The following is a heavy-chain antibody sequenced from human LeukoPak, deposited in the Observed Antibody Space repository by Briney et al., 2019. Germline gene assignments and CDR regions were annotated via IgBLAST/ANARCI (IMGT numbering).Heavy chain of an antibody. Sequence: GGSLRLSCAASGFTFINAWMSWVRQAPGKGLEWVGHIKSKTDGGTTDYAAPVKGRFTISRDDSKNTLYLQMNSLKTEDTAVYYCARGDYFASGSYPDSWGQGILVTVSS. V-gene: IGHV3-15*01. CDR1: GFTFINAW. CDR3: ARGDYFASGSYPDS. D-gene: IGHD3-10*01. CDR2: IKSKTDGGTT. J-gene: IGHJ4*02.